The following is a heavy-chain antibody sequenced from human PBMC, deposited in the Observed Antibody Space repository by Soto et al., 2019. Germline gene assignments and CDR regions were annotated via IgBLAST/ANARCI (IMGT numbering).Heavy chain of an antibody. V-gene: IGHV3-23*01. CDR1: GFTFSSYA. CDR3: ANFIFAYGSGSPIDY. CDR2: ISGSGGST. Sequence: GGSLRLSCAASGFTFSSYAMSWVRQAPGKGLEWVSAISGSGGSTYYADSVKGRFTISRDNSKNTLYLQMNSLRAEDTAVYYCANFIFAYGSGSPIDYWGQGTLVTVSS. D-gene: IGHD3-10*01. J-gene: IGHJ4*02.